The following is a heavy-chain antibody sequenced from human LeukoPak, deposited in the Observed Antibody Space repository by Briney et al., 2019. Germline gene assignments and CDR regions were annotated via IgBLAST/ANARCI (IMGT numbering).Heavy chain of an antibody. D-gene: IGHD6-6*01. CDR3: VRDLEYSTSSVSGRSFDY. Sequence: PGGSLRLSCAASGFTFSSYSMHWVRQAPGKGLEWVSSISRTSTYMYYADSVKGRFTISRDNAKNSLYLQMNSLRAEDTAVYFCVRDLEYSTSSVSGRSFDYWGQGTLVTVSS. CDR2: ISRTSTYM. V-gene: IGHV3-21*01. CDR1: GFTFSSYS. J-gene: IGHJ4*02.